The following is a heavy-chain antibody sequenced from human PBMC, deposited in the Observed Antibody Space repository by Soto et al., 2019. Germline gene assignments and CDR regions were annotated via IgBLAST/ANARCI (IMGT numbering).Heavy chain of an antibody. V-gene: IGHV1-69*12. CDR1: GGTFSSYT. Sequence: QVQLVQSGAEVKKPGSSVKVSCKASGGTFSSYTISWVRQAPGQGLEWMGGIITVFGTTHYAQEFQGRVTITADESTSTAYMELSSLRSEDTAVYYCASNDFLVVYWGQGTLITVSS. J-gene: IGHJ4*02. D-gene: IGHD3-3*01. CDR2: IITVFGTT. CDR3: ASNDFLVVY.